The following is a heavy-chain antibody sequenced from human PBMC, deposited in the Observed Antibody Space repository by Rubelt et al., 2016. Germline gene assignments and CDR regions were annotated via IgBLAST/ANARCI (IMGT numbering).Heavy chain of an antibody. CDR2: IHHSGCT. Sequence: QVQLQQWGAGLLKPSETLSLTCAVYGGSFSGYYWSWIRRPPGKGLEWIGEIHHSGCTNYNPSFKCLVAIAGDTSKNQFSLKLSSVTAADTAVYYCARASDSSSWYSVDYWGQGTLVTVSS. CDR1: GGSFSGYY. D-gene: IGHD6-13*01. CDR3: ARASDSSSWYSVDY. V-gene: IGHV4-34*01. J-gene: IGHJ4*02.